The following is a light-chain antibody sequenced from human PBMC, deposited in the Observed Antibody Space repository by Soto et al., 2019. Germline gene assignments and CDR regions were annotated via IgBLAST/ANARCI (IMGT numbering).Light chain of an antibody. J-gene: IGKJ3*01. CDR2: GTS. Sequence: EIVLTQSPGTLSLSPGERATFSCRTSQTINTEFLAWYQQRPGLAPRLLIHGTSNRATGLPARFSGSGSGTDFTLTISSLQSEDFAVYYCQEYSKWPLFTFGPGTRVDIK. CDR3: QEYSKWPLFT. V-gene: IGKV3-15*01. CDR1: QTINTEF.